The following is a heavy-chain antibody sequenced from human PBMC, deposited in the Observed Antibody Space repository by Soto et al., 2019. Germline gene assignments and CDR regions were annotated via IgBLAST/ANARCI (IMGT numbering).Heavy chain of an antibody. CDR3: ARNRRQLLIPHYYYYYGMDV. Sequence: SVKVSCKAFGGTFSSYAISWVRQAPGQGLEWMGGIIPIFGTANYAQKFQGRVTITADESTSTAYMELSSLRSEDTAVYYCARNRRQLLIPHYYYYYGMDVWGQGTTVTVSS. V-gene: IGHV1-69*13. D-gene: IGHD2-2*01. CDR2: IIPIFGTA. CDR1: GGTFSSYA. J-gene: IGHJ6*02.